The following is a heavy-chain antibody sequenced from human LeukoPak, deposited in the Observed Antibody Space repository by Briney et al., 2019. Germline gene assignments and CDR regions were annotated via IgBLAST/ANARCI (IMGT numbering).Heavy chain of an antibody. CDR1: GGSISSGNYY. CDR3: ARKYPDHWFDP. CDR2: IFYLGST. V-gene: IGHV4-30-4*01. D-gene: IGHD6-6*01. J-gene: IGHJ5*02. Sequence: PSETLSLTCTVSGGSISSGNYYWSWIRQPPGKGLEWIGYIFYLGSTYYNPPLKSRVSISVNTFKNQFSLKLTAVTAADTAVYYCARKYPDHWFDPWGQGTLVTVSS.